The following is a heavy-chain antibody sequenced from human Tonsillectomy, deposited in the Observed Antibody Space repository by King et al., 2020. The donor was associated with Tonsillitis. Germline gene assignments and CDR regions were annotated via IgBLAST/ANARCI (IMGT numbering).Heavy chain of an antibody. V-gene: IGHV3-23*03. CDR1: GFTFSNYA. CDR2: IYGDDSST. CDR3: AKYYHYGMDV. J-gene: IGHJ6*02. Sequence: VQLVESGGGLVQPGGSLRLSCAASGFTFSNYAMSWVRQAPGKGLEWLSVIYGDDSSTYYADSLKGRFTISRDNSKNTLYLHMSSLRAEDTAVYYCAKYYHYGMDVWGQGTTVTVS.